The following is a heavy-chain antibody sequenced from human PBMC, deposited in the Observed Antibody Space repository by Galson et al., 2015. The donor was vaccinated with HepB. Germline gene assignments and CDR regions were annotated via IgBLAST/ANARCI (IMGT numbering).Heavy chain of an antibody. Sequence: SLRLSCAASGFTFSNYGMHWVRQAPGKGLEWVAFIRYDGSSKYYADSVKGRFTISRDNAKNTLYLQMNSLRAEDTAVYYCAKGRSYHLDSWGQGTLVTVPS. CDR2: IRYDGSSK. V-gene: IGHV3-30*02. D-gene: IGHD1-26*01. CDR1: GFTFSNYG. CDR3: AKGRSYHLDS. J-gene: IGHJ4*02.